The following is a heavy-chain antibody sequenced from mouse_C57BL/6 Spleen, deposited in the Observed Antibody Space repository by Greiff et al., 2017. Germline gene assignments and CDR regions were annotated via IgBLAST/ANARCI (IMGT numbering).Heavy chain of an antibody. CDR3: SRGYYYGSSWYFDV. J-gene: IGHJ1*03. Sequence: EVQLQQSGPELVKPGASVKISCKASGYSFTDYNMNWVKQSNGKSLEWIGVINPNYGTTSYNQKFKGKATLTVDQSSSTAYMQLNSLTSEDSAVYYCSRGYYYGSSWYFDVWGTGTTVTVSS. CDR2: INPNYGTT. V-gene: IGHV1-39*01. CDR1: GYSFTDYN. D-gene: IGHD1-1*01.